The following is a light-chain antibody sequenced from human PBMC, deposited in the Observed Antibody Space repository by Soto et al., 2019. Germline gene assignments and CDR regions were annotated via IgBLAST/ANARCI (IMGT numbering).Light chain of an antibody. V-gene: IGKV1-9*01. Sequence: DVQLTQTASVLSASVGDRVTFTCRASQDISTYLAWYQHKPGKAPKLLIYAASTLQGGVPSRFSGSGSGTEFTLTISSLQPEDFTPYYCPQLIGHPRTFAQGTKVDIK. CDR3: PQLIGHPRT. J-gene: IGKJ1*01. CDR2: AAS. CDR1: QDISTY.